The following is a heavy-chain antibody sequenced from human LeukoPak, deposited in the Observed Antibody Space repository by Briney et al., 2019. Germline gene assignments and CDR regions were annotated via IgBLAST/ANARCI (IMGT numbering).Heavy chain of an antibody. Sequence: PGGSLRLSCAASGFTFDDYGMSWVRQAPGKGLEWVSGINWNGGSTGYADSVKGRFTISRDNAKNSLYLQMNSLRAEDTALYYCAKSRGYDSSGYYRCCGDFDYWGQGTLVTVSS. CDR2: INWNGGST. D-gene: IGHD3-22*01. V-gene: IGHV3-20*04. J-gene: IGHJ4*02. CDR1: GFTFDDYG. CDR3: AKSRGYDSSGYYRCCGDFDY.